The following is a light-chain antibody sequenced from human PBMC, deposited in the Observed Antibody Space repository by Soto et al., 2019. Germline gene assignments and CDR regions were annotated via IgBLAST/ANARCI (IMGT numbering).Light chain of an antibody. CDR2: DVS. J-gene: IGLJ2*01. V-gene: IGLV2-14*01. Sequence: QSALTQPASVSGSPGQSITISCTGTSSYVGGYNYVSWYQQHPGKAPKLMIYDVSNRPSGVSNRFSGSKSGNTASLTISGLQAEDEADYYCSSYTSSSTSSVFGGGPKLTVL. CDR3: SSYTSSSTSSV. CDR1: SSYVGGYNY.